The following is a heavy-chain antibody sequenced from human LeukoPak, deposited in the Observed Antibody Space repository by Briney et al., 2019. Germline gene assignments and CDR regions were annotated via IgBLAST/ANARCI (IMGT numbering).Heavy chain of an antibody. J-gene: IGHJ4*02. Sequence: GGSLRLSCAASGFTFSSYGMHWVRQAPGKGLEWVSTINDNGRSTYYADSVKGRFTISRDSSKNTLYLQMNSLRAEDTAIYYCCSGWYFDYWGQGTLVTVSS. CDR2: INDNGRST. CDR1: GFTFSSYG. CDR3: CSGWYFDY. V-gene: IGHV3-23*01. D-gene: IGHD6-19*01.